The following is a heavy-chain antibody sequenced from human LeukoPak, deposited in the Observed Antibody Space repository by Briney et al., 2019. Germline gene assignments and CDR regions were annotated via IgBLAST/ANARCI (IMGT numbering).Heavy chain of an antibody. J-gene: IGHJ4*02. V-gene: IGHV1-2*06. CDR1: GYTFTGYY. D-gene: IGHD6-19*01. CDR3: AREQWLENFDY. Sequence: ASVKVSCKASGYTFTGYYMHWVRQAPGQGLEWMGRINPNSGGTNYAQKFQGRVTMTRDTCISTAYMELSRLRSDDTAVYYCAREQWLENFDYWGQGTLVTVSS. CDR2: INPNSGGT.